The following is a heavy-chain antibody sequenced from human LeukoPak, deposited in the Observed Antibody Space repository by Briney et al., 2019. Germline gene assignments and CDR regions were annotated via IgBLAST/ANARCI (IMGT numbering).Heavy chain of an antibody. CDR1: GGSISSSNW. CDR3: ARELTLVGATTSPHY. CDR2: IYHSGST. J-gene: IGHJ4*02. V-gene: IGHV4-4*02. Sequence: TGTLSLTCAVSGGSISSSNWWSWVRQPPGKGLEWIGEIYHSGSTYYNPSLKSRVTISVDTSKNQFSLKLSSVTAADTAVYYCARELTLVGATTSPHYWGQGTLVTVS. D-gene: IGHD1-26*01.